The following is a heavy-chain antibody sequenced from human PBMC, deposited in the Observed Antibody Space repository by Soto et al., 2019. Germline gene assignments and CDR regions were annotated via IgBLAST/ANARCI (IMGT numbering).Heavy chain of an antibody. CDR3: ARSRYDSSGYYFYPVFDY. J-gene: IGHJ4*02. V-gene: IGHV4-34*01. CDR1: GGSFSGYY. Sequence: QVQLQQWGAGLLKPSETLSLTCAVYGGSFSGYYWSWIRQPPGKGLEWIGEINHSGSTNYNPSLKSRVTISVDTSKNQFSLKLSSVTVADTAVYYCARSRYDSSGYYFYPVFDYWGQGTLVTVSS. D-gene: IGHD3-22*01. CDR2: INHSGST.